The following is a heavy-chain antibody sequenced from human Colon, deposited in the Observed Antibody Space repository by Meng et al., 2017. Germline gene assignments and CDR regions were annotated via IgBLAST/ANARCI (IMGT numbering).Heavy chain of an antibody. J-gene: IGHJ4*02. D-gene: IGHD4-17*01. Sequence: QVHLHESGPGLVRPADDLSLVCTVSVGSIKSGGYHWSWVRQHPVKGLEYIGFMSDSGTTDYNPSLRSRVSISEIGSSKNQFSLTLRSVTAADTATYFCARDTLYGTDYWGQGVLVTVSS. CDR1: VGSIKSGGYH. CDR3: ARDTLYGTDY. CDR2: MSDSGTT. V-gene: IGHV4-31*03.